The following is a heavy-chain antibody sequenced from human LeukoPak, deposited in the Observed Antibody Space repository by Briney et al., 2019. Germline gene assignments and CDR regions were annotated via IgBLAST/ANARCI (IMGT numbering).Heavy chain of an antibody. V-gene: IGHV4-39*07. CDR3: ARDMIAVAGLSG. D-gene: IGHD6-19*01. Sequence: SETLSLTCTVSTGFISSSNYYWAWIRQPPGKGLEWIANIFYNGNTYYNPSLKSRVTISVDTSKNQFSLRLTSVTAADTAVYYCARDMIAVAGLSGWGQGTLVTVSS. CDR1: TGFISSSNYY. J-gene: IGHJ4*02. CDR2: IFYNGNT.